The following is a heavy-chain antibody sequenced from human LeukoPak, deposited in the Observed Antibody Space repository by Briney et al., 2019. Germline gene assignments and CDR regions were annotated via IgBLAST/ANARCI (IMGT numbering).Heavy chain of an antibody. CDR2: IKSKTDGGTT. CDR1: EFTFGDYW. CDR3: TTDETGYSSGWYNYYYYYYGMDV. J-gene: IGHJ6*02. Sequence: GGSLRLSCAASEFTFGDYWMSWVRQAPGKGLEWVGCIKSKTDGGTTDYAAPVKGRFTISRDDSKNTLYLQMNSLKTEDTAVYYCTTDETGYSSGWYNYYYYYYGMDVWGQGTTVTVSS. V-gene: IGHV3-15*01. D-gene: IGHD6-19*01.